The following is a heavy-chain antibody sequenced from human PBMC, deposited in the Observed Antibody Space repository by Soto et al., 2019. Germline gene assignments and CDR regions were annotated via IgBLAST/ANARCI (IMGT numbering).Heavy chain of an antibody. CDR2: INHSGST. J-gene: IGHJ1*01. V-gene: IGHV4-34*01. D-gene: IGHD6-25*01. CDR3: ARGSRAARVSERLPRHGHEYSLP. Sequence: PSETLSLTCAVYGGSFSGYYWSWIRQPPGRGLEWIGEINHSGSTNYNPSLKSRVTISVDTSKNQFSLKLSSVTAADTAVYYCARGSRAARVSERLPRHGHEYSLPWRDGTLVTV. CDR1: GGSFSGYY.